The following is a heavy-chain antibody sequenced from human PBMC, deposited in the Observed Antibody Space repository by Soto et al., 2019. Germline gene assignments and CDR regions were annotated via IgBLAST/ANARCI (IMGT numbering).Heavy chain of an antibody. CDR2: IIPIFGTA. J-gene: IGHJ6*02. V-gene: IGHV1-69*13. D-gene: IGHD3-10*01. CDR1: GGTFSSYA. CDR3: ARAMVRGLVYYGMDV. Sequence: ASVKVSCKASGGTFSSYAISWVRQAPGQGLEWMGGIIPIFGTANYAQKFQGRVTITADESTSTAYMELSSLRSEDTAVYYCARAMVRGLVYYGMDVWGQETTVTVSS.